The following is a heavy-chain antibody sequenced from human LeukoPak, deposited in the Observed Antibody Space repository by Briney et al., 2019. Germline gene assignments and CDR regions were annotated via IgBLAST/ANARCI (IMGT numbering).Heavy chain of an antibody. J-gene: IGHJ3*02. V-gene: IGHV4-34*01. CDR1: GGSFSGYY. CDR2: INHSGST. CDR3: ARGAVGFWSGSTTPDDAFDI. Sequence: SETLSLTCAVYGGSFSGYYWSWIRQPPGKGLEWIGEINHSGSTNYNPSLKSRVTISVDTSKNQFSLKLSSVTAADTAVYYCARGAVGFWSGSTTPDDAFDIWGQGTMVTVSS. D-gene: IGHD3-3*01.